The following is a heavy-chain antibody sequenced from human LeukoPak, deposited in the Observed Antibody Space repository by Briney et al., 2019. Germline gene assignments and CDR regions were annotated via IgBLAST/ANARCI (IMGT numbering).Heavy chain of an antibody. V-gene: IGHV1-2*06. CDR1: GYTFTGYY. CDR3: AGVSLGSYYYYGMDV. D-gene: IGHD1-26*01. J-gene: IGHJ6*02. Sequence: ASVKVSCKASGYTFTGYYMHWVRQAPGQGLEWMGRINPNSGGTNYAQKFQGRVTMTRDTSISTAYMELSRLRSDDTAVYYCAGVSLGSYYYYGMDVWGQGTTVTVSS. CDR2: INPNSGGT.